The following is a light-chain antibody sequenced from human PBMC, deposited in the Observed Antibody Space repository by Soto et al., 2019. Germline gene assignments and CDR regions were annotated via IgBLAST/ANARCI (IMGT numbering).Light chain of an antibody. CDR3: QQYNSYSPWT. J-gene: IGKJ1*01. V-gene: IGKV1-5*01. CDR1: QSISSW. CDR2: DAS. Sequence: DIQMTQSPSTLSASVGDRVTITCRASQSISSWLAWYQQKPGKAPKLLIYDASSLENGVPSRFSGSGSGTEFNLTISSLQPDDFATYYCQQYNSYSPWTFGPGTKVEIK.